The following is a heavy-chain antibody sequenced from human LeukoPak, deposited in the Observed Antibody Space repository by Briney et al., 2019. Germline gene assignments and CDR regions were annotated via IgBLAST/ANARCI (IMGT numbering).Heavy chain of an antibody. J-gene: IGHJ6*02. D-gene: IGHD5-12*01. V-gene: IGHV4-61*02. CDR3: ATIQSFCFDLDV. Sequence: SQTLSLTCTVSGGPISSGSYYWSWIRQPAGKGLEWIGRINTSGSTNYNPSLKSRVTISVDTSKNQFSLKLSSVTAADTAVYYCATIQSFCFDLDVWGQGTTVTVSS. CDR2: INTSGST. CDR1: GGPISSGSYY.